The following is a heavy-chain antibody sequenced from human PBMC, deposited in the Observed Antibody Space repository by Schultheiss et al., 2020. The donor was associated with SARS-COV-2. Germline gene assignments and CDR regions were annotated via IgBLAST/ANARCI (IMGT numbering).Heavy chain of an antibody. CDR3: ARHRDGYNAEYFQH. Sequence: SETLSLTCAVYGGSFSGYYWSWIRQPPGKGLEWIGEINHSGSTNYNPSLKSRVTISVDTSKNQFSLKLSSVTAADTAVYYCARHRDGYNAEYFQHWGQGTLVTVSS. D-gene: IGHD5-24*01. CDR2: INHSGST. CDR1: GGSFSGYY. J-gene: IGHJ1*01. V-gene: IGHV4-34*01.